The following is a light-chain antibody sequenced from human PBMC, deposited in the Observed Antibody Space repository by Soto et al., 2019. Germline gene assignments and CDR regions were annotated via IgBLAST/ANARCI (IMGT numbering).Light chain of an antibody. CDR3: LPRINWPLT. Sequence: EIVLTQSPVTLSLSPGERATLSCRASQSVTTFLAWYQQKPCQAPRLLIYDVSNRATGIPARFSGSGSGTDFTLTISSLEPEDFAVYYCLPRINWPLTFGGGTKVEIK. V-gene: IGKV3-11*01. CDR1: QSVTTF. CDR2: DVS. J-gene: IGKJ4*01.